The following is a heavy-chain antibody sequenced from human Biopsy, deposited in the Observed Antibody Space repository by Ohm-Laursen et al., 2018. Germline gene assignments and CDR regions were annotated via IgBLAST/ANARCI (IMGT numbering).Heavy chain of an antibody. Sequence: SETLSLTCPVSGGSISNNNYYWGWIRPPPGKGLVWIGCIFYRGSTHYKPSLKSRVNISVDTSKNKFSLKMNSVTAADTAVYYCARDYDTSGYYYVSWGQGTLVTVSS. CDR1: GGSISNNNYY. J-gene: IGHJ5*02. D-gene: IGHD3-22*01. CDR3: ARDYDTSGYYYVS. V-gene: IGHV4-39*01. CDR2: IFYRGST.